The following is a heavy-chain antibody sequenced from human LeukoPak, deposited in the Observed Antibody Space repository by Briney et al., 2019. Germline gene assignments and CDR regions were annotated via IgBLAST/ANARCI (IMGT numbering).Heavy chain of an antibody. J-gene: IGHJ4*02. CDR1: GGSISSSSYY. Sequence: SETLSLTCTVSGGSISSSSYYWGWIRRPPGKGLEWIGSIYYSGSTYYNPSLKSRVTISVDTSKNQFSLKLSSVTAADTAVYYCARDPTELSSGYYPFDYWGQGTLVTVSS. V-gene: IGHV4-39*07. D-gene: IGHD3-22*01. CDR3: ARDPTELSSGYYPFDY. CDR2: IYYSGST.